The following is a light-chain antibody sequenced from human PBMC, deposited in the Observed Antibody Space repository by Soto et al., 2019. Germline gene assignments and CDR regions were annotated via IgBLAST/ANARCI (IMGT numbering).Light chain of an antibody. Sequence: ETVLTQSPATLSLSPGERATLSCRASRSISTYLAWYQQKPGQAPRLLIYEALNSATGIPGRFSGSGSGTGFTLTISSLEPEDFAVSYCQQRNNWPLTFGGGTKVEIK. CDR1: RSISTY. J-gene: IGKJ4*02. CDR2: EAL. V-gene: IGKV3-11*01. CDR3: QQRNNWPLT.